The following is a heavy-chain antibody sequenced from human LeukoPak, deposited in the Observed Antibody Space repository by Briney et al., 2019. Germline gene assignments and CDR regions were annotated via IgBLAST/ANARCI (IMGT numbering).Heavy chain of an antibody. CDR1: GGSISSYY. Sequence: SETLSLTCTVSGGSISSYYWSWIRQPPGKGLEWIGYIYYSGSTNYNPSLKSRVTISVDTSKNQFSLKLSSVTAADTAAYYCARHRDGYNYDYWGQGTLVTVSS. V-gene: IGHV4-59*08. CDR2: IYYSGST. CDR3: ARHRDGYNYDY. J-gene: IGHJ4*02. D-gene: IGHD5-12*01.